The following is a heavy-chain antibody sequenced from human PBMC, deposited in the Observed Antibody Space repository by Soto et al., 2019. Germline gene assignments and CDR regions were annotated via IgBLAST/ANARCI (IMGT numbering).Heavy chain of an antibody. V-gene: IGHV1-8*01. Sequence: ASVKVSCKASGYTFTSYDINWVRQATGQGLEWMGWMNPNSGNTGYAQKFQGRVTMTRNTSISTAYMELSSLKTEDTAVNYCGVTTRWEYYYYYGMDVWGQGTTVTVSS. CDR3: GVTTRWEYYYYYGMDV. CDR2: MNPNSGNT. J-gene: IGHJ6*02. D-gene: IGHD5-12*01. CDR1: GYTFTSYD.